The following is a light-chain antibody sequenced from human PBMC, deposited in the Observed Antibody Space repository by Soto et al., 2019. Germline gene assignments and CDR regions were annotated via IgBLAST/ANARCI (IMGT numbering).Light chain of an antibody. Sequence: DIQITQSPSSLSAAVGDRVTITCRASQGISNYLAWYQQKPGKVPKVLIYAASTLQSGVPSRFSGSGSGTDFTLTISSLQHEDVATYYCQKYNSAPRTFGQGTNVDIK. CDR3: QKYNSAPRT. CDR2: AAS. V-gene: IGKV1-27*01. CDR1: QGISNY. J-gene: IGKJ1*01.